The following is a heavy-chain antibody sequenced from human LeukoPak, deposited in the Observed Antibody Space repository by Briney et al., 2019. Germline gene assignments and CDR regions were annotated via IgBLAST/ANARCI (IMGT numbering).Heavy chain of an antibody. J-gene: IGHJ6*02. D-gene: IGHD3-10*01. CDR2: ISHDGSDK. Sequence: PGGSLRVSCAASGFTFSSFAMRWVRQAPGKGLEWVATISHDGSDKYYTDSVKGRFTISTDNSKNTLYVQMNSLRPEDPVVYFCARDFEAVTMVREVIINHYYGLDVWGQGTTVTVSS. CDR3: ARDFEAVTMVREVIINHYYGLDV. V-gene: IGHV3-30*04. CDR1: GFTFSSFA.